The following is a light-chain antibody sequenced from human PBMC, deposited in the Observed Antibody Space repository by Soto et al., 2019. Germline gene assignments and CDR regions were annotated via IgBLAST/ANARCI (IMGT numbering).Light chain of an antibody. CDR2: ASS. CDR1: QGIAYY. J-gene: IGKJ1*01. CDR3: QQLHSFPRT. Sequence: DIQLTQSPSFLSASVADRVTITCRASQGIAYYLAWYQQKPGKAPNLLISASSTLQSGVPSRFSGSGSGTEFTLTISSLQPEDFATYYCQQLHSFPRTFGQGTKVTIK. V-gene: IGKV1-9*01.